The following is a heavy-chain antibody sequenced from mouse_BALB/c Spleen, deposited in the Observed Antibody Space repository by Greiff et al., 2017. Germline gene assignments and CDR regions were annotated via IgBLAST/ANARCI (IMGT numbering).Heavy chain of an antibody. J-gene: IGHJ4*01. D-gene: IGHD2-2*01. CDR1: GFNIKDTY. V-gene: IGHV14-3*02. Sequence: EVQLQQSGAELVKPGASVKLSCTASGFNIKDTYMHWVKQRPEQGLEWIGRIDPANGNTKYDPKFQGKATITADTSSNTAYLQLSSLTSEDTAVYYCARERGPIYYGYDGAMDYWGQGTSVTVSS. CDR3: ARERGPIYYGYDGAMDY. CDR2: IDPANGNT.